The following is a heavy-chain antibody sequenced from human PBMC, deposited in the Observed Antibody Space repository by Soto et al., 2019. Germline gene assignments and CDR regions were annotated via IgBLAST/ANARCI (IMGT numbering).Heavy chain of an antibody. CDR1: GFTVSTTY. CDR2: IYDGEST. J-gene: IGHJ6*02. D-gene: IGHD7-27*01. CDR3: ARAPVGTYGRDV. V-gene: IGHV3-53*01. Sequence: GWSLRLSCAASGFTVSTTYMTWVRQAPGKGLEWLSVIYDGESTHHADSVKGRFTISRDNSKDTLHLQMKSLRADDTAVDYCARAPVGTYGRDVWGQGPTVTVSS.